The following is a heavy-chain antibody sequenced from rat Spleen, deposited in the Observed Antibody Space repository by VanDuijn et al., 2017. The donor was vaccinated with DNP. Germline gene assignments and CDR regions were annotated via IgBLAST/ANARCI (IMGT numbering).Heavy chain of an antibody. Sequence: EVQLVESGGGLVQPGRSMKLSCAASGFTFSNYGMAWVRQAPTKGLEWVASISTGGINTYYRDSVKGRFTISRDNAKSTLYLQMDSLRSEDTATYYCARQDPFDYWGQGVMVTVSS. J-gene: IGHJ2*01. CDR2: ISTGGINT. CDR1: GFTFSNYG. CDR3: ARQDPFDY. V-gene: IGHV5-25*01.